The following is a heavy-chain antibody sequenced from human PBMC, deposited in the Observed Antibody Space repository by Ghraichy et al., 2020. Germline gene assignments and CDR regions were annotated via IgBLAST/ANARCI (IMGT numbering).Heavy chain of an antibody. CDR2: INPNSGGT. CDR3: ARDRAVAGRGQYFQH. J-gene: IGHJ1*01. CDR1: GYTFTGYY. D-gene: IGHD6-19*01. V-gene: IGHV1-2*02. Sequence: ASVKVSCKASGYTFTGYYMHWVRQAPGQGLEWMGWINPNSGGTNYAQKFQGRVTMTRDTSISTAYMELSRLRSDDTAVYYCARDRAVAGRGQYFQHWGQGTLVSVSS.